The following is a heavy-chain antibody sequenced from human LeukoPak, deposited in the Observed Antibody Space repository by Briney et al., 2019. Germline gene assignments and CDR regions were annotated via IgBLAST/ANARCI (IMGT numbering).Heavy chain of an antibody. V-gene: IGHV3-23*01. CDR1: GFTFSSYA. CDR3: AKGISYGDYELHSIYYYYYGMDV. Sequence: PGGSLRLSCAASGFTFSSYAMGWVRQGPGKGLEWVSAISGSGGSTYYADSVKGRFTISRDNSKNTLYLQMNSLRAEDTAVYYCAKGISYGDYELHSIYYYYYGMDVWGRGTTVTVSS. CDR2: ISGSGGST. J-gene: IGHJ6*02. D-gene: IGHD4-17*01.